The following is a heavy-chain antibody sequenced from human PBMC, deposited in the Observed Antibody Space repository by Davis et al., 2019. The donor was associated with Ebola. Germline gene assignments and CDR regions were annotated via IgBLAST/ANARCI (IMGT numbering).Heavy chain of an antibody. D-gene: IGHD3-10*01. CDR2: SETSDTNFNA. Sequence: PGGSLRLSCEISGLISSNYVMYWVRQASGKGLDWISASETSDTNFNANYADSVKGRFTIIIDNSRNTVFLQMNSLRVEDTAVYYCAKIGVRHSGDYWGQGTVVTVSS. CDR1: GLISSNYV. V-gene: IGHV3-23*05. CDR3: AKIGVRHSGDY. J-gene: IGHJ4*02.